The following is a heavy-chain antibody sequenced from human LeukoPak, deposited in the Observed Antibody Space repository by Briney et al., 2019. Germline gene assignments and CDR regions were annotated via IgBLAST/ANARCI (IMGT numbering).Heavy chain of an antibody. V-gene: IGHV3-9*01. J-gene: IGHJ4*02. Sequence: GGSLRLSCAASGFTFDDYAMHWVRQAPGKGLEWVSGISWNSGSIGYADSVKGRFTISRDNAKNSLYLQMNSLRAEDTALCYCAKGLRYFDWLLFDYWGQGTLVTVSS. D-gene: IGHD3-9*01. CDR2: ISWNSGSI. CDR1: GFTFDDYA. CDR3: AKGLRYFDWLLFDY.